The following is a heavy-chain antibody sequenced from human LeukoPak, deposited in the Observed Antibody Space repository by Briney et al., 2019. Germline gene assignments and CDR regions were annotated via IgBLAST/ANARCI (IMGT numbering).Heavy chain of an antibody. CDR3: ARDRGYDFWSGSFDL. Sequence: GGALRPPREAFGFNFNSYDMDWGRQGTGKRLEVGSAIGTGGDTYYADFVKGRFTISRENAKKSFYLEMNCLSAGDTAVYYCARDRGYDFWSGSFDLWGRGTLVTVSS. V-gene: IGHV3-13*04. CDR1: GFNFNSYD. CDR2: IGTGGDT. D-gene: IGHD3-3*01. J-gene: IGHJ2*01.